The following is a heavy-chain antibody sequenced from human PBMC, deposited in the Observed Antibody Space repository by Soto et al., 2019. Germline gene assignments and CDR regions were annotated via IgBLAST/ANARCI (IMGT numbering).Heavy chain of an antibody. Sequence: ASVKVSCKASGYSFTNNDVSWVRQATGQGLEWMGWMNPGSGDTGYAQKFQGRVTMTRDISIATAYMELSSLRSDDTAIYYCARMATFGSLNWFDPWGQGTLVTVS. V-gene: IGHV1-8*01. D-gene: IGHD3-16*01. CDR2: MNPGSGDT. CDR3: ARMATFGSLNWFDP. CDR1: GYSFTNND. J-gene: IGHJ5*02.